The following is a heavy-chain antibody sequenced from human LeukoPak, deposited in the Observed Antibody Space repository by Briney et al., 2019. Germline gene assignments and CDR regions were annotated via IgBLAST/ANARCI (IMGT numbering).Heavy chain of an antibody. V-gene: IGHV1-2*06. CDR3: ARDRAAGDFDY. D-gene: IGHD6-13*01. Sequence: ASVKVSCEASGYTFTGYYMQWVRQAPGRGLEWMGRINPNSGGTNYAQKFQGRVTMTRDTSISTAYMELSRVRSDDTAVYYCARDRAAGDFDYWGQGTLVTVSS. CDR1: GYTFTGYY. J-gene: IGHJ4*02. CDR2: INPNSGGT.